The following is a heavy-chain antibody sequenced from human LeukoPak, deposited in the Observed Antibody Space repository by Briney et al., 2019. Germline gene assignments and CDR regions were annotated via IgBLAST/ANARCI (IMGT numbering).Heavy chain of an antibody. CDR2: IYYSGST. CDR1: GGSISSYY. CDR3: ARHIVVVPAAIYPPGWFDP. V-gene: IGHV4-59*08. D-gene: IGHD2-2*01. J-gene: IGHJ5*02. Sequence: PSETLSLTCTVSGGSISSYYWSWIRQPPGKGLEWIGYIYYSGSTNYNPPLKGRVTISVDTSKNQFSLKLSSVTAADTAVYYCARHIVVVPAAIYPPGWFDPWGQGTLVTVSS.